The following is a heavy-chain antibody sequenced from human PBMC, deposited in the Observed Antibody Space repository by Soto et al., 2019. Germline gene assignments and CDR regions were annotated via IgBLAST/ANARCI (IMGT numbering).Heavy chain of an antibody. Sequence: QVQLQESGPGLVKPSETLSLTCTVSGDSISSYYWSWIRQPPGKGLEWIGYIYYSGSTNYNPSLTSRVPLSVDTSKNQFSLNLSSVTAADTAVYYCASSNIAAAGFYYYGMDVWGRGTTVTVSS. CDR3: ASSNIAAAGFYYYGMDV. CDR2: IYYSGST. J-gene: IGHJ6*02. CDR1: GDSISSYY. D-gene: IGHD6-13*01. V-gene: IGHV4-59*01.